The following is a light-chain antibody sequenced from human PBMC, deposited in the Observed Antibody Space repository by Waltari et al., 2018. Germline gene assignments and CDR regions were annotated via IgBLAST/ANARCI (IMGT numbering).Light chain of an antibody. J-gene: IGLJ3*02. CDR2: DVS. V-gene: IGLV2-14*01. CDR1: ITDFSVFNY. CDR3: SSYTSTWV. Sequence: QSALTQYASVSGSPGQSITISCTGTITDFSVFNYVSWYQQHPGKAPQLMIYDVSKRPSGVSNRFSGSKSGNTASLTISGLQAEDEADYYCSSYTSTWVFGGGTKLTVL.